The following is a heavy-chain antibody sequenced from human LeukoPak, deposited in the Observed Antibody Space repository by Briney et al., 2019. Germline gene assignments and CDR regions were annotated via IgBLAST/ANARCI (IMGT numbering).Heavy chain of an antibody. CDR3: ARGPQYYFDY. CDR1: GGSFSGYY. V-gene: IGHV4-34*01. Sequence: SETLSLTCAVYGGSFSGYYWSWIRQPPGKGLEWIGEINHSGSTNYNPSLKSGVTISVDTSKNQFSLKLSSVTAADTAVYYCARGPQYYFDYWGQGTLVTVSS. J-gene: IGHJ4*02. CDR2: INHSGST.